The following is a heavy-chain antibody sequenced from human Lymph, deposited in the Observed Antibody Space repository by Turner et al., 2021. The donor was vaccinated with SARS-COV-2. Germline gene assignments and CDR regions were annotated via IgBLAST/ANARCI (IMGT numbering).Heavy chain of an antibody. D-gene: IGHD3-10*01. CDR2: ISYDGSNK. V-gene: IGHV3-30-3*01. J-gene: IGHJ4*02. CDR3: ARDSSGSGTLDY. CDR1: GFTFNNYP. Sequence: QVQLVESGGGVVQPGRTLRVCCAASGFTFNNYPMHWVRQAPGKGLEWVAVISYDGSNKYYADSVKGRFTISRDNSKNTLYLQMNSLRAEDTAVYYCARDSSGSGTLDYWGQGTLVTVSS.